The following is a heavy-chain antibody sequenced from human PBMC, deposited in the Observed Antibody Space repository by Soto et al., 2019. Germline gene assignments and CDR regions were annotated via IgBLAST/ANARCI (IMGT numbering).Heavy chain of an antibody. CDR2: IKTKTDGGKT. CDR3: PPAPFLDS. Sequence: GGSLRLSCAASGFTFSNAWMSWVRQAPGKGLEWVGRIKTKTDGGKTDYAAPVKGRFTISRDDSKNTLYLQMNSLKTEDTAVYYCPPAPFLDSWGQGTLVTVSS. V-gene: IGHV3-15*01. CDR1: GFTFSNAW. J-gene: IGHJ4*02.